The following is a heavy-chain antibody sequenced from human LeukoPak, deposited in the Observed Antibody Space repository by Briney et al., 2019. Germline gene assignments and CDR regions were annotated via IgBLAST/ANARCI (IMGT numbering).Heavy chain of an antibody. CDR3: ARDNESSWSQSDYYYYGMDV. Sequence: ASVKVSCKASGYTFTSYGISWVRQAPGQGLEWMGWISAYNGNTNYAQELQGRVTTTTDTSTSTAYMELRSLRSDDTAVYYCARDNESSWSQSDYYYYGMDVWGQGTTVTVSS. CDR1: GYTFTSYG. V-gene: IGHV1-18*01. D-gene: IGHD6-13*01. J-gene: IGHJ6*02. CDR2: ISAYNGNT.